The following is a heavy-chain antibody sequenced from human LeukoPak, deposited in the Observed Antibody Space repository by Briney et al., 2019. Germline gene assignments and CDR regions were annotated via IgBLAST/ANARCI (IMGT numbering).Heavy chain of an antibody. CDR2: IKEDGSEK. CDR3: ARARSGYYYDY. CDR1: GFTFSRYW. V-gene: IGHV3-7*01. J-gene: IGHJ4*02. D-gene: IGHD3-3*01. Sequence: GRSLRLSCAASGFTFSRYWMRWVRQAPGKGLEWVANIKEDGSEKYYVESVKGRFSISRDNAKNSLYLQMDSLRAEDTAVYYCARARSGYYYDYWGQRTLVTVSS.